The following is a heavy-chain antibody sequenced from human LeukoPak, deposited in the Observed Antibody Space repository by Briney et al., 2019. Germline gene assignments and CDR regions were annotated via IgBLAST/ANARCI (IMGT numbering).Heavy chain of an antibody. CDR2: IYPGDSDT. D-gene: IGHD3-22*01. CDR1: GYRFTSYW. J-gene: IGHJ4*02. CDR3: ARTSRGYYDSSGPFDY. Sequence: GESLKISCKGSGYRFTSYWIGWVRQMPGKGLEWMGIIYPGDSDTRYSPSFQGQVTISAAKSISTAYLQWSSLKASDTTMYYCARTSRGYYDSSGPFDYWGQGTLVTVSS. V-gene: IGHV5-51*01.